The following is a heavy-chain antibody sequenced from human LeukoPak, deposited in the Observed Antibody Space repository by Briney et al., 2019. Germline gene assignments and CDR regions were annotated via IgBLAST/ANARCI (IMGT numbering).Heavy chain of an antibody. CDR3: AGNYYDTSGYDF. J-gene: IGHJ4*02. Sequence: SETLSLTCTVSGGSISSYHWSWIRQPPGKGLEWIGYMYYSGSTNYNPSLKSRVTISVDTSKSQFSLKLRSVTAADTAVYYCAGNYYDTSGYDFWGQGTLATVSS. D-gene: IGHD3-22*01. V-gene: IGHV4-59*08. CDR1: GGSISSYH. CDR2: MYYSGST.